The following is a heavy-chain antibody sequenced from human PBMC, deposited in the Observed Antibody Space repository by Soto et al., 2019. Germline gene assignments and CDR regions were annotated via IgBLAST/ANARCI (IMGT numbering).Heavy chain of an antibody. V-gene: IGHV3-23*01. CDR3: APHVSYSGGSCQYDAFAI. D-gene: IGHD2-15*01. CDR2: ITADGGT. J-gene: IGHJ3*02. CDR1: GFTVSSHA. Sequence: EVQVLESGGGLVQPGGSLRLSCEGSGFTVSSHAMTWIRQAPGKGPEWVSTITADGGTYYADSVKGRFAMSRDTSXXTXNLQMNSLGAEDTAADYGAPHVSYSGGSCQYDAFAIRGQGTMVTVSS.